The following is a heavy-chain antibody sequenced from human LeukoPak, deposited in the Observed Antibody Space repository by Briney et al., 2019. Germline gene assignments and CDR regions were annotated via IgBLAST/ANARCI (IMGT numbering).Heavy chain of an antibody. D-gene: IGHD3-3*01. CDR2: INHNGNVN. J-gene: IGHJ4*02. CDR1: GFTFSSYW. CDR3: AKDRGLYDFWSGYYLFDY. V-gene: IGHV3-7*01. Sequence: GGSLRLSCAASGFTFSSYWMNWARQAPGKGLEWVASINHNGNVNYYVDSVKGRFTISRDNAKNSLYLQMNSLRAEDTAVYYCAKDRGLYDFWSGYYLFDYWGQGTLVTVSS.